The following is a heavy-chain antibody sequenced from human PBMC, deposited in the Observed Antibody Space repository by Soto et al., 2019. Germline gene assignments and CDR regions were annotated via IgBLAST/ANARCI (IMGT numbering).Heavy chain of an antibody. Sequence: EVQLLESGGGLVQPGGSLRLSCAASGFTFSSYAMSWVRQAPGKGLEWVSALSGSGDSTYYADSVRGRFTISRDNSRNTLYLQMNSLRAEDTAIYYCAKGGRTTVSDYWGQGTLVTVSS. CDR2: LSGSGDST. V-gene: IGHV3-23*01. J-gene: IGHJ4*02. CDR3: AKGGRTTVSDY. CDR1: GFTFSSYA. D-gene: IGHD4-17*01.